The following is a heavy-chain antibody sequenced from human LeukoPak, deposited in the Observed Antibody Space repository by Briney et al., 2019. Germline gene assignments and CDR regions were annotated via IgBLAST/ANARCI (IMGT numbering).Heavy chain of an antibody. Sequence: GGSLRLSCAASGFTFSSYTMNWVRQAPGKGPEWVSTISGSGGSTYYADSVKGRFTISRDNSKNTLYLQMNSLRAEDTAVYYCAKSPLPTYYDSSGYYLDYWGQGTLVTVSS. CDR3: AKSPLPTYYDSSGYYLDY. V-gene: IGHV3-23*01. CDR2: ISGSGGST. CDR1: GFTFSSYT. D-gene: IGHD3-22*01. J-gene: IGHJ4*02.